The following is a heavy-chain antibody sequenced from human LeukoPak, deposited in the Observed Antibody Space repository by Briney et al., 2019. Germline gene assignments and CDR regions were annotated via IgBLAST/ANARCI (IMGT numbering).Heavy chain of an antibody. D-gene: IGHD3-3*01. CDR3: AGGHYDFWGGYYTSFDY. CDR1: GGSISSYY. J-gene: IGHJ4*02. Sequence: SETLSLTCTVSGGSISSYYWSWIRQPAGKGLEWIGRIYTSGSTNYNPSLKSRVTMSVDTSKNQFSLKLSSVTAADTAVYYCAGGHYDFWGGYYTSFDYWGQGTLVTVSS. CDR2: IYTSGST. V-gene: IGHV4-4*07.